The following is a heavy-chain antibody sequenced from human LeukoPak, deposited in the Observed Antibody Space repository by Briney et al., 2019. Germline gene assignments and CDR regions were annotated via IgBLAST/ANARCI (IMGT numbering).Heavy chain of an antibody. Sequence: SETLSLTCTVSGGSISSSSYYCAWIRQPPGKGLEYIGSYSGSTYNNPSLKSRVTISVDTSKKQFSLKLSSETAADTAVYFCARSCYGAGSKPYWVDYWGQGTLVTVSS. CDR3: ARSCYGAGSKPYWVDY. CDR2: YSGST. D-gene: IGHD3-10*01. J-gene: IGHJ4*02. V-gene: IGHV4-39*01. CDR1: GGSISSSSYY.